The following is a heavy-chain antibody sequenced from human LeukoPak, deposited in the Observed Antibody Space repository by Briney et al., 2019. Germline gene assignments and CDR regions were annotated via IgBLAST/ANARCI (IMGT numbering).Heavy chain of an antibody. D-gene: IGHD7-27*01. V-gene: IGHV4-34*01. Sequence: PSETLSLTCAVYGGSFSGYYWSWIRQPPGKGLEWIGEINHSGSTNYNPSLKSRVTMSVDTSKNQFSLKLSSVTAADTAMYYCARGGTMGNANWFDPWGQGTLVTVSS. CDR1: GGSFSGYY. J-gene: IGHJ5*02. CDR2: INHSGST. CDR3: ARGGTMGNANWFDP.